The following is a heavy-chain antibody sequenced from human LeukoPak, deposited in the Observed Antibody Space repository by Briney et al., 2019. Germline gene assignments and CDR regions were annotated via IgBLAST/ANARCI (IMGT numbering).Heavy chain of an antibody. D-gene: IGHD3-9*01. CDR1: AFSFSDYS. V-gene: IGHV3-43*02. CDR3: AKGGGRGAPGCFDI. CDR2: VSGDGGST. Sequence: AGGSLRLSCAASAFSFSDYSMNWVRQAPGKGLEWVSPVSGDGGSTYYADSVKGRFTISRDNSKNSLYLQMNSLRTEDTALYYCAKGGGRGAPGCFDIWGQGTMVTVSS. J-gene: IGHJ3*02.